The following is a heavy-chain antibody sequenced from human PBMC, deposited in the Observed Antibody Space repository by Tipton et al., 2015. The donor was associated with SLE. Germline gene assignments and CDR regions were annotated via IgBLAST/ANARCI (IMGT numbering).Heavy chain of an antibody. V-gene: IGHV4-34*01. J-gene: IGHJ3*02. CDR3: EAVAGRNAFDI. Sequence: TLSLTCAVYGGSFSGYYWGWIRQPPGKGLEWIGEINHSGSTNYNPSLKSRVTISVDTSKNQFSLKLSSVAAADTAVYYCEAVAGRNAFDIWGQGTMVTVSS. CDR2: INHSGST. D-gene: IGHD6-19*01. CDR1: GGSFSGYY.